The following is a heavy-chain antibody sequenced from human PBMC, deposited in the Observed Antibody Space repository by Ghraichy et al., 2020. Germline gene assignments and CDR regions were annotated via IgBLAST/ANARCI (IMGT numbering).Heavy chain of an antibody. CDR3: ARGWEGSGGYLVDY. CDR1: GGSVSSGSYY. J-gene: IGHJ4*02. V-gene: IGHV4-61*01. CDR2: IYYSGST. D-gene: IGHD3-10*01. Sequence: SETLSLTCTVSGGSVSSGSYYWSWIRQPPGKGLEWIGYIYYSGSTNYNPSLKSRVTISVDTSKNQFSLKLSSVTAADTAVYYCARGWEGSGGYLVDYWDQGTLVTVSS.